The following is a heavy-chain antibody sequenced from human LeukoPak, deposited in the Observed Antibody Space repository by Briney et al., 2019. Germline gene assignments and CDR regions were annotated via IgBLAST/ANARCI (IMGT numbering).Heavy chain of an antibody. D-gene: IGHD3-9*01. Sequence: GGSLRLSCAASGFTFSSYSMNWVRQAPGKGLEWVSYISGSSSTIYYADSVKGRFTISRDNAKNSLYLQMNSLRAEDTAVYYCASPAERYFDWSYYYGMDVWGQGTTVTVSS. J-gene: IGHJ6*02. CDR2: ISGSSSTI. V-gene: IGHV3-48*01. CDR1: GFTFSSYS. CDR3: ASPAERYFDWSYYYGMDV.